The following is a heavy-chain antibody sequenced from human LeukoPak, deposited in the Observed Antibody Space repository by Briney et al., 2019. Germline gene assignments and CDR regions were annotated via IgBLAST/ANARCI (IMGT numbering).Heavy chain of an antibody. CDR1: GGSISSSSYY. Sequence: SETLSLTCTVSGGSISSSSYYWGWIRQPPGKGLEWIGSIYYSGSTYYNPSLKSRVTISVDTSKNQFSLKLSSVTAADTAVYYCARLKLVDWYFDLWGRGTLVTVSS. J-gene: IGHJ2*01. V-gene: IGHV4-39*01. CDR3: ARLKLVDWYFDL. CDR2: IYYSGST. D-gene: IGHD1-1*01.